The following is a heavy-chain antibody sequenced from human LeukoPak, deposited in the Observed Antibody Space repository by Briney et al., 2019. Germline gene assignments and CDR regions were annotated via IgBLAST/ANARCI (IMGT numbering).Heavy chain of an antibody. CDR2: ISYDGSNK. J-gene: IGHJ4*02. CDR1: GFIFSSYG. D-gene: IGHD7-27*01. CDR3: AKELSPWGSANYSDY. V-gene: IGHV3-30*18. Sequence: GGSLRLSCAASGFIFSSYGMHWVRQAPGKGLEWVAVISYDGSNKDYADSVKGRFTISRDNSKNTLYLQMNSLRAEDTAVYFCAKELSPWGSANYSDYWGQGTLVTVSS.